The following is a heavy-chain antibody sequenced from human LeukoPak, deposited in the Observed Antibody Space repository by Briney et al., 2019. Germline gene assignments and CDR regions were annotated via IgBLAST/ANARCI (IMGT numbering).Heavy chain of an antibody. D-gene: IGHD3-16*01. V-gene: IGHV3-74*01. CDR1: GFTFSSYW. CDR2: INTDGSTT. Sequence: GGSLRLSCADSGFTFSSYWMHWVRQAPGKGLVWVSRINTDGSTTNYADSMKGRFTISRDNAKNTLYLQRNSLTADDTAVYYCATGGRLYLDHWGQGTLVTVSS. CDR3: ATGGRLYLDH. J-gene: IGHJ4*02.